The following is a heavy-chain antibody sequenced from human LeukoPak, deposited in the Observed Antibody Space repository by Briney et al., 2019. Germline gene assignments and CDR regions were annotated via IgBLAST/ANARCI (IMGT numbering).Heavy chain of an antibody. CDR3: ATGRAFDI. J-gene: IGHJ3*02. V-gene: IGHV3-30*03. CDR1: GFTFSSYG. D-gene: IGHD3-10*01. Sequence: GGSLRLSCAASGFTFSSYGMHWVRQAPGKGLEWVAVISYDGSNKYYADSVKGRFTVSRDNSKNTLYLQMNSLRAEDTAVYYCATGRAFDIWGQGTMVTVSS. CDR2: ISYDGSNK.